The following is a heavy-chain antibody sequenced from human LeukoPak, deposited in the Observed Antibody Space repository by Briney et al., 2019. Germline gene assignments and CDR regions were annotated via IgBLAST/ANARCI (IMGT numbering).Heavy chain of an antibody. Sequence: ASVKVSCKASGYTSTSYAMHWVRQAPGQRLEWMGWINAGNGNTKYSQKFQGRVTITRDTSASTAYMELSSLRSEDTAVYYCATSAAISYYYDSSGYRLTAFDIWGQGTMVTVSS. D-gene: IGHD3-22*01. CDR1: GYTSTSYA. J-gene: IGHJ3*02. CDR2: INAGNGNT. CDR3: ATSAAISYYYDSSGYRLTAFDI. V-gene: IGHV1-3*01.